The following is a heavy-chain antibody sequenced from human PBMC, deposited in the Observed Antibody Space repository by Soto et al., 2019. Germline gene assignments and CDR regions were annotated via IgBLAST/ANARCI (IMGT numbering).Heavy chain of an antibody. J-gene: IGHJ5*01. V-gene: IGHV4-30-4*01. CDR2: IYKSATT. Sequence: SETLSLACSVSGDSISNLYYFWSWIRQPPGQALEYIGYIYKSATTYYNPSFESRVAISVDTSKSQFSLNVTSVTAADTAVYFCARGRYCLTGRCFPNWFDSWGQGDLVTVSS. D-gene: IGHD7-27*01. CDR1: GDSISNLYYF. CDR3: ARGRYCLTGRCFPNWFDS.